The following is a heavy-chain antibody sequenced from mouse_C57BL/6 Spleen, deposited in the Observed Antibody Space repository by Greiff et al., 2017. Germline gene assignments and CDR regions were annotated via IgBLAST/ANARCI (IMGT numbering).Heavy chain of an antibody. CDR1: GFSLTSYG. Sequence: VQRVESGPGLVAPSQSLSITCTVSGFSLTSYGVSWVRQPPGKGLEWLGVIWGDGSTNYHSALISRLSISKDNSKSQVFLKLNSLQTDDTATYYCAKEADYDGGAWFAYWGQGTLVTVSA. D-gene: IGHD2-4*01. V-gene: IGHV2-3*01. CDR3: AKEADYDGGAWFAY. J-gene: IGHJ3*01. CDR2: IWGDGST.